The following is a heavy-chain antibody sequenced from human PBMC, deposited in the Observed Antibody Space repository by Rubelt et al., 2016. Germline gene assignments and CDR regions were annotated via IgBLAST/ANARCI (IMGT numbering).Heavy chain of an antibody. CDR1: GFTFDDYT. J-gene: IGHJ6*02. D-gene: IGHD6-6*01. CDR3: AKDILASIAANMDV. V-gene: IGHV3-9*01. CDR2: ISWNSGTI. Sequence: EVQLVESGGGLVQPGRSLRLSCAASGFTFDDYTMHWVRQAPGKGLEWVSGISWNSGTIGYADSVKGRFIISRDNAKNALYLQMNRLRPEDTALYYCAKDILASIAANMDVWGQGTTVTVSS.